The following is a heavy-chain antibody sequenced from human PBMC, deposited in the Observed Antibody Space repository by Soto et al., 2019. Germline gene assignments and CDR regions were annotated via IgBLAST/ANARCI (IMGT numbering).Heavy chain of an antibody. J-gene: IGHJ6*02. CDR1: GGSISSGGYS. CDR2: IYHSGST. Sequence: ASETLSLTCAVSGGSISSGGYSWSWIRQPPGKGLEWIGYIYHSGSTYYNPSLKSRVTISVDRSKNQFSLKLSSVTAADTAVYYCARRYSNSHYYYGMDVWGQGTTVTVSS. D-gene: IGHD4-4*01. CDR3: ARRYSNSHYYYGMDV. V-gene: IGHV4-30-2*01.